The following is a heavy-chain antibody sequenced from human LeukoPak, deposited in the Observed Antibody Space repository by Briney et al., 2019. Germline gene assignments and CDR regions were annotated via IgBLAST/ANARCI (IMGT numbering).Heavy chain of an antibody. V-gene: IGHV4-34*01. D-gene: IGHD1-1*01. CDR2: INHSGST. J-gene: IGHJ4*02. Sequence: SETLSLTCAVYGGSFSGYYWSWIRQPPGKGLEWIGEINHSGSTNYNPSLKGRVTISVDTSKNQFSLKLSSVTAADTAVYYCARVQRRRYNWNDAGDYWGQGTLVTVSS. CDR3: ARVQRRRYNWNDAGDY. CDR1: GGSFSGYY.